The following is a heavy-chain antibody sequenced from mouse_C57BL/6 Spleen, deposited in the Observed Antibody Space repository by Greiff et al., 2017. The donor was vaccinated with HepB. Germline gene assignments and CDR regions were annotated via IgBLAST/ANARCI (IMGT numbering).Heavy chain of an antibody. Sequence: EVKVEESGGGLVQPGGSIKLSCVASGFTFSNYWMNWVRQSPEKGLEWVAQIRLKSDNYATHYAESVKGRFTISRDDSKSSVYLQMNNLRAEDTGIYYCTWKYDYGEYFDYWGQGTTLTVSS. V-gene: IGHV6-3*01. CDR1: GFTFSNYW. CDR2: IRLKSDNYAT. CDR3: TWKYDYGEYFDY. J-gene: IGHJ2*01. D-gene: IGHD2-4*01.